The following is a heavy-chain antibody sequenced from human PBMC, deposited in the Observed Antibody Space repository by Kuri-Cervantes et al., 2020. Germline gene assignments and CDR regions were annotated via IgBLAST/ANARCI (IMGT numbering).Heavy chain of an antibody. Sequence: LRLSCAVSGGSLSIGDYSWNWIRQPPGRDLEWIGKIYYSGTTQYNPSLKSRVTMSVDTSKNQFSLKLSSVTAADTAVYYCARDPPRSGWLSRYYYGMDVWGQGTTVTVSS. V-gene: IGHV4-30-2*01. J-gene: IGHJ6*02. CDR2: IYYSGTT. D-gene: IGHD6-19*01. CDR3: ARDPPRSGWLSRYYYGMDV. CDR1: GGSLSIGDYS.